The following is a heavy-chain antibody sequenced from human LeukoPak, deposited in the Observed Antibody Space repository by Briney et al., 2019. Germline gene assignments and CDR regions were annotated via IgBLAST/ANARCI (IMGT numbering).Heavy chain of an antibody. J-gene: IGHJ6*03. CDR3: ARWTRLRQWLPRVYMDV. D-gene: IGHD6-19*01. CDR2: IYYSGST. Sequence: SETLSLTCTVSGGSISSSSYYWGWIRQPPGKGLEWIGSIYYSGSTNYNPSLKSRVTISVDTSKNQFSLKLSSVTAADTAVYYCARWTRLRQWLPRVYMDVWGKGTTVTVSS. V-gene: IGHV4-39*07. CDR1: GGSISSSSYY.